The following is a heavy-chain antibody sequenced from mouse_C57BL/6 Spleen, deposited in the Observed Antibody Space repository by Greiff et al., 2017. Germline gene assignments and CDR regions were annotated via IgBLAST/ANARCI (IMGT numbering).Heavy chain of an antibody. D-gene: IGHD1-1*01. Sequence: QVQLQQPGAELVKPGASVKMSCKASGYTFTSYWITWVKQRPGQGLEWIGDIYPGSGSTNYNEKFKSKATLTVDTSSSTAYMPLSSLTSEDSAVYYCARLGEVYYKYSFDYWGQGATLTVSS. CDR1: GYTFTSYW. CDR3: ARLGEVYYKYSFDY. V-gene: IGHV1-55*01. CDR2: IYPGSGST. J-gene: IGHJ2*01.